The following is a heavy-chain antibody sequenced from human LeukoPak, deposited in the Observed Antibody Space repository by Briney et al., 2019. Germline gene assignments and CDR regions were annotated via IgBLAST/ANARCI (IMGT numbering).Heavy chain of an antibody. CDR2: INQDETEK. CDR1: GFTFSDYY. V-gene: IGHV3-7*01. J-gene: IGHJ4*02. CDR3: AKLAKYFYGSETFYFFEH. Sequence: PGGSLRLSCAAYGFTFSDYYMSWVRQAPGKGLEWAANINQDETEKYYVDSVKGRFTISRDNGKNSLYLQMNSLRVEDTAVYYCAKLAKYFYGSETFYFFEHWGQGTPVTASS. D-gene: IGHD3-10*01.